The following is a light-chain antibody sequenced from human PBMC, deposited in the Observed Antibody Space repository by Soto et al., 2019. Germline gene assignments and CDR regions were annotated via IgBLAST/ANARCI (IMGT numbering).Light chain of an antibody. V-gene: IGLV3-1*01. Sequence: SYELTQPPSVSVPPGQTASITCSGAKLGDKYASWYQQKPGQAPVLVMYQDNKRPSGIPERFSGSNSENTATLTISGTQAMDEAEYYYQAWDRDTGVFGTGTKLTVL. CDR1: KLGDKY. CDR3: QAWDRDTGV. J-gene: IGLJ1*01. CDR2: QDN.